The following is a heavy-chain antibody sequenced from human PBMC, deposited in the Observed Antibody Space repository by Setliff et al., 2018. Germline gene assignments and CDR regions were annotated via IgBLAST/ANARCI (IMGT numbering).Heavy chain of an antibody. CDR3: ARLALTGYDSSGYYYALECYYYMDV. CDR2: ISTTGDTI. V-gene: IGHV3-11*04. Sequence: KPGGSLRLSCAASKFSFSSYYMAWIRQTPGKGLEWLTYISTTGDTISYADSVKGRFTISKDFAKNLLFLQMNSLRAEDTAVYYCARLALTGYDSSGYYYALECYYYMDVWGKGTTVTVSS. J-gene: IGHJ6*03. D-gene: IGHD3-22*01. CDR1: KFSFSSYY.